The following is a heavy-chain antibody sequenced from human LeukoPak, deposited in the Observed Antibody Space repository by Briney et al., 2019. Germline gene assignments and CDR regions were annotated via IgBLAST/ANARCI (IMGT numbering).Heavy chain of an antibody. J-gene: IGHJ6*03. CDR1: GSTFSYYA. D-gene: IGHD2-8*01. V-gene: IGHV3-23*01. CDR3: ANGNRCTSPNCLGYYYFYMDV. CDR2: FSGSGGTT. Sequence: QPGGSLRLSAAASGSTFSYYAMNWVRQAPGRGLEWVSGFSGSGGTTYYADSVKGRFTISRDNSKNTLYLQMNSLRVEDTAVYYCANGNRCTSPNCLGYYYFYMDVWGKGTTVTVSS.